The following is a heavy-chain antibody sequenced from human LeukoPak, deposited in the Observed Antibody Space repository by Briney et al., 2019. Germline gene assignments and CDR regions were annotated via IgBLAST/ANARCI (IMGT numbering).Heavy chain of an antibody. V-gene: IGHV1-69*04. CDR3: ARGRDGYNYGY. CDR1: GGTFSSYA. D-gene: IGHD5-24*01. J-gene: IGHJ4*02. CDR2: IIPILGIA. Sequence: SVKFSRKASGGTFSSYAISWVRQAPGQGLEWMGRIIPILGIANYAQKFQGRVTITADKSTSTAYMELSSLRSEDTAVYYCARGRDGYNYGYWGQETLVTVSS.